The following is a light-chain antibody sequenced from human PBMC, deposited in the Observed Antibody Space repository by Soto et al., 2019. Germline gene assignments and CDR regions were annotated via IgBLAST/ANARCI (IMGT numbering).Light chain of an antibody. CDR3: QQKISYSKT. J-gene: IGKJ1*01. CDR2: NAS. CDR1: QSISSW. Sequence: EIQMTQSPATLSGSVGERVTLTCRASQSISSWLAWYQQKPGKAPKLLIYNASTGKSGVPSRFGASGSGTEFTLTISSLRPNNFATYNCQQKISYSKTFGLGTKVDIK. V-gene: IGKV1-5*03.